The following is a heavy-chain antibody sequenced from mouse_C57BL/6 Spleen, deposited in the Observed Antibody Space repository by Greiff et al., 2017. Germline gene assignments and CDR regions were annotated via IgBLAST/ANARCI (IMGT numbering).Heavy chain of an antibody. CDR1: GYTFTSYG. Sequence: LMESGAELARPGASVKLSCKASGYTFTSYGISWVKQRTGQGLEWIGELYPRSGNTYYNEKLKGQATLTADKSSSTAYMELRSLTSEDSAVYFCARLLTGTEGYAMDYWGQGTSVTVSS. CDR2: LYPRSGNT. J-gene: IGHJ4*01. V-gene: IGHV1-81*01. D-gene: IGHD4-1*01. CDR3: ARLLTGTEGYAMDY.